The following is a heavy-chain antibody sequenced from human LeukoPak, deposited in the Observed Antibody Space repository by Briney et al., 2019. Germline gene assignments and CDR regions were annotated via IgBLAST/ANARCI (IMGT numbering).Heavy chain of an antibody. V-gene: IGHV4-31*03. J-gene: IGHJ4*02. CDR3: ARGDGDYYFDY. CDR2: IYYSGST. D-gene: IGHD4-17*01. CDR1: GGPISSGGYY. Sequence: SETLSLTCTVSGGPISSGGYYWSWIRQHPGKGLEWIGYIYYSGSTYYNPSLKSRVTISVDTSKNQFSLKLSPVTAADTAVYYCARGDGDYYFDYWGQGTLVTVSS.